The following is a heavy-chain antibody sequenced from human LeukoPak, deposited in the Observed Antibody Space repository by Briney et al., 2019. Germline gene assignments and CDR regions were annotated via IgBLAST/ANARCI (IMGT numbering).Heavy chain of an antibody. Sequence: PSETLSLTCTVSGGSISSYYWSWIRQPPGKGLEWIGYIYYSGSTNYNPSLKSRVTISVDTSKNQFSLKLSSVTAADTAVYYCARVLYYDSSGYPAKDWYFDLWGRGTLVTVSS. CDR1: GGSISSYY. J-gene: IGHJ2*01. CDR2: IYYSGST. V-gene: IGHV4-59*01. D-gene: IGHD3-22*01. CDR3: ARVLYYDSSGYPAKDWYFDL.